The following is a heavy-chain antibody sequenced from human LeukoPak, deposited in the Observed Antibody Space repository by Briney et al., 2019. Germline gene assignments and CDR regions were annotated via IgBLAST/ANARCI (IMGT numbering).Heavy chain of an antibody. CDR2: IYYSGST. CDR1: GGSISSGGYY. CDR3: ARGAGNFDL. J-gene: IGHJ2*01. V-gene: IGHV4-31*03. Sequence: SETLSLTCTVSGGSISSGGYYWSWIRQHPGKGLEWIGYIYYSGSTYYNPSLKSRVAISVDTSKNQFSLKLSSVTAADTAVYYCARGAGNFDLWAVAPWSLSPQ. D-gene: IGHD3-10*01.